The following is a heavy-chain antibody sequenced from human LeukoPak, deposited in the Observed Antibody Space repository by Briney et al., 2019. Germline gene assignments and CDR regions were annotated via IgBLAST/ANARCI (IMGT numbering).Heavy chain of an antibody. CDR2: IYHSGST. CDR1: GYSISSGYY. V-gene: IGHV4-38-2*02. J-gene: IGHJ5*02. D-gene: IGHD1-26*01. Sequence: PSETLSLTCTVSGYSISSGYYWGWIRQPPGKGLEWIGSIYHSGSTYYNPSLKSRVTISVDTSKNQFSLKLSSVTAADTAVYYCARADLEWELFPPGVSWFDPWGQGTLVTVSS. CDR3: ARADLEWELFPPGVSWFDP.